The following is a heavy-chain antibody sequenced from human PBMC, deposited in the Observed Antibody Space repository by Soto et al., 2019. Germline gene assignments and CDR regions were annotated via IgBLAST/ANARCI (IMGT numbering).Heavy chain of an antibody. J-gene: IGHJ4*02. CDR1: GFTFYNYA. D-gene: IGHD6-13*01. CDR3: AKNSSTWIDY. Sequence: EVRLLESGGNLVQPGGSLRVSCAASGFTFYNYAMSWVRQAPGKGLEWVSAISASGTSTYYADSVKGRFTISRDNSKNTLFLKMNSLKAEDTAIYYCAKNSSTWIDYWGQGTLVTVSS. CDR2: ISASGTST. V-gene: IGHV3-23*01.